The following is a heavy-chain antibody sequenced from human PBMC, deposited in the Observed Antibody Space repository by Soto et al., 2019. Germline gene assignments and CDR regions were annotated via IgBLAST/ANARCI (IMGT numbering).Heavy chain of an antibody. CDR3: ARDLRDQWLVYYYYGMDV. J-gene: IGHJ6*02. CDR1: GGSISSYY. D-gene: IGHD6-19*01. Sequence: PSETLSLTCTVSGGSISSYYWSWIRQPAGKGLEWIGRIYTSGSTNYNPSLKSRVTMSVDTSKNQFSLKLSSVTAADTAVYYCARDLRDQWLVYYYYGMDVWGQGTTVTVS. V-gene: IGHV4-4*07. CDR2: IYTSGST.